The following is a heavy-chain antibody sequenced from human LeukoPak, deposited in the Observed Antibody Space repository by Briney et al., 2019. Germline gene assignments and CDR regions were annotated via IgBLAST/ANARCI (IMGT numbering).Heavy chain of an antibody. J-gene: IGHJ4*02. V-gene: IGHV3-23*01. CDR3: AAHYYDSSGSYFIFDY. CDR1: GFTFSSFV. CDR2: VSGSGSST. Sequence: PGGSLRLSCAASGFTFSSFVMSWVRQAPGKGLEWVSGVSGSGSSTFYADSVKGRFTISRDNSKNTLYLQMNSLRAEDTAVYYCAAHYYDSSGSYFIFDYWGQGTLVTVSS. D-gene: IGHD3-22*01.